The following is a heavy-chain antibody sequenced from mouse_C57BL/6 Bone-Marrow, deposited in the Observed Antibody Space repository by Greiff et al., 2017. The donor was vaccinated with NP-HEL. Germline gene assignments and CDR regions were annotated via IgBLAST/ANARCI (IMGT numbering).Heavy chain of an antibody. CDR3: ARLLYGSSLDY. CDR1: GYSITSGYY. Sequence: EVHLVESGPGLVKPSQSLSLTCSVTGYSITSGYYWNWIRQFPGNKLEWMGYISYDGSNNYNPSLKNRISITRDTSKNQFFLKLNSVTTEDTATYYCARLLYGSSLDYWGQGTTLTVSS. J-gene: IGHJ2*01. D-gene: IGHD1-1*01. V-gene: IGHV3-6*01. CDR2: ISYDGSN.